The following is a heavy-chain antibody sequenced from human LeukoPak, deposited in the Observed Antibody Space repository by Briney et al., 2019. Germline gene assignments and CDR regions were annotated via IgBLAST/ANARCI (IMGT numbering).Heavy chain of an antibody. CDR2: IYYSGGT. D-gene: IGHD2-15*01. Sequence: SETLSLTCVASGDSMRGYWLSWVRQPPGKGVEWLGNIYYSGGTYDNPSLKSRVTISIDTAKNQFSLKLRSVTVADTAVYYCAREYCSGGSCGKIDPWGQGILVTVSS. CDR1: GDSMRGYW. V-gene: IGHV4-4*02. CDR3: AREYCSGGSCGKIDP. J-gene: IGHJ5*02.